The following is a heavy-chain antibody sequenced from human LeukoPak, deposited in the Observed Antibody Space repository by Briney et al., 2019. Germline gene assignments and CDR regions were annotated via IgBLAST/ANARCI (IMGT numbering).Heavy chain of an antibody. D-gene: IGHD2-2*01. V-gene: IGHV3-33*08. CDR1: GFTFSSYA. Sequence: GGSLRLSCAASGFTFSSYAMSWVRQAPGKGLEWVAVIWYDGSNKYYADSVKGRFTISRDNSKNTLYLQMNSLRAEDTAVYYCARDGGIVVVPAARTSLSDRTGGLYGMDVWGQGTTVTVSS. J-gene: IGHJ6*02. CDR2: IWYDGSNK. CDR3: ARDGGIVVVPAARTSLSDRTGGLYGMDV.